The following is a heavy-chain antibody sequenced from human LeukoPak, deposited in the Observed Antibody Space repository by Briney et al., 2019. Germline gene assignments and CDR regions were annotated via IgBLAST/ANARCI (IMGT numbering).Heavy chain of an antibody. V-gene: IGHV3-23*01. CDR3: AKDRYCSSTSCRFYYYFFGVLDYGMDV. Sequence: PGGSLRLSCAASGFTFSSYAMSWVRQAPGKGLEWVSAISGSGGSTYYADSVKGRFTISRDNSKNTLYLQMNSLRAEDTAVYYCAKDRYCSSTSCRFYYYFFGVLDYGMDVWGQGTTVTDSS. CDR2: ISGSGGST. CDR1: GFTFSSYA. D-gene: IGHD2-2*01. J-gene: IGHJ6*02.